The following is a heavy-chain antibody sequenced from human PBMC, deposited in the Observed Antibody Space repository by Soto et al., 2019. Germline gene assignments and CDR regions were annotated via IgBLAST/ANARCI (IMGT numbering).Heavy chain of an antibody. V-gene: IGHV1-18*01. CDR3: ANDILPGYYGRFGGYYYYGMDV. Sequence: GXSVKVSCKASGYPFTSYGISWVRQAPGQGLEWMGWISAYNGNTNYAQKLQGRVTMTTDTSTSTAYMELRSLRSDDTAVYYCANDILPGYYGRFGGYYYYGMDVWGQGTTVTVSS. D-gene: IGHD3-9*01. CDR1: GYPFTSYG. J-gene: IGHJ6*02. CDR2: ISAYNGNT.